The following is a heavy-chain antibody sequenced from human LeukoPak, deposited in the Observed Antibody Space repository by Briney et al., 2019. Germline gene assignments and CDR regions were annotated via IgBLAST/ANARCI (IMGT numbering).Heavy chain of an antibody. Sequence: GGSLRLSCAVSGLTFSSSWMDWVRQAPGKGLEWVASINPDGNKKYSADSVKGRFTISRDNAENSLYLQMNSLRVEDTAFYYCARDLAYSRLDYWGQGMLVTVSS. CDR2: INPDGNKK. CDR3: ARDLAYSRLDY. J-gene: IGHJ4*02. V-gene: IGHV3-7*01. D-gene: IGHD5-18*01. CDR1: GLTFSSSW.